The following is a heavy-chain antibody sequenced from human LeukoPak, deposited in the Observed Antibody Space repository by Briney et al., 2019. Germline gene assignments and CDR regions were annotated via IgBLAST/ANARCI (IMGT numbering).Heavy chain of an antibody. J-gene: IGHJ6*03. CDR3: ARWCTNGVCYNGQVAYYYMDV. D-gene: IGHD2-8*01. Sequence: PGGSLRLSCAASGFTFSRYYMHWVRQAPGKGLVWVSRINSDGSGTTYADSVKGRFTVSRDNAKNSLYLQMNSLRAEDTAVYYCARWCTNGVCYNGQVAYYYMDVWGKGTTVTVSS. CDR2: INSDGSGT. V-gene: IGHV3-74*01. CDR1: GFTFSRYY.